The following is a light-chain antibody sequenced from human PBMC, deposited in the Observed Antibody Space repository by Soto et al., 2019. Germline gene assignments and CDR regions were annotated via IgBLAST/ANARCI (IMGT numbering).Light chain of an antibody. J-gene: IGKJ1*01. CDR3: QQYDNFPRT. CDR2: ATY. Sequence: DIQMTQSPSSLSASVGDRVTITCRASQGINNYVAWFQQKPGRAPKSLIYATYKLQSGVPSKFSGSGSGTDFTLTISRLQPEDFATYYCQQYDNFPRTFGQGTKVEIK. V-gene: IGKV1-16*02. CDR1: QGINNY.